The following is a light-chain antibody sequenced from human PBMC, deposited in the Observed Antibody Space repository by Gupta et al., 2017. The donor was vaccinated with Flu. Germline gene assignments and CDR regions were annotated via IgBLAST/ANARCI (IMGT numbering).Light chain of an antibody. CDR2: QDS. Sequence: SSELSQPPSVSVSPGQTATITCSGDKLGDKFASCDSQKPGQSPVLVIYQDSTRPSGIPERVSGSNSGNTATLTISGTQALDEADYYCQAWDSRAGEVFGGGTKLTV. J-gene: IGLJ3*02. V-gene: IGLV3-1*01. CDR1: KLGDKF. CDR3: QAWDSRAGEV.